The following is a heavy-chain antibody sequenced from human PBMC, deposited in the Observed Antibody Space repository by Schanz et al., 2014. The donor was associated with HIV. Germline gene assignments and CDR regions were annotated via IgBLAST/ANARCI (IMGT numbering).Heavy chain of an antibody. J-gene: IGHJ5*01. D-gene: IGHD3-10*01. CDR3: AKDLRANYYGPQVDWFDS. CDR1: GFTFSSYA. CDR2: ISYEGSKT. Sequence: QVQLVESGGGVVQPGRSLRLSCAASGFTFSSYAMHWVRQAPGKGLEWVALISYEGSKTYYADSVKGRFTISRDNSKSTLYLQMNSLRAEDTAVYYCAKDLRANYYGPQVDWFDSWGQGTRVTVTS. V-gene: IGHV3-30*04.